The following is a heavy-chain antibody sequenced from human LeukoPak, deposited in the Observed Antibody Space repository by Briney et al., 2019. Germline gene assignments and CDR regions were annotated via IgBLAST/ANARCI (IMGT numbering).Heavy chain of an antibody. V-gene: IGHV1-69*05. D-gene: IGHD3-22*01. J-gene: IGHJ3*02. CDR3: ARDPSSRRRNYYGSSGYYGAFDI. Sequence: ASVKVSYKASGGTFSSYAISWVRQAPGQGLEWMGGIIPIFGTANYAQKFQGRVTITTDESTSTAYMELSSLRSEDTAVYYCARDPSSRRRNYYGSSGYYGAFDIWGQGTMVTVSS. CDR2: IIPIFGTA. CDR1: GGTFSSYA.